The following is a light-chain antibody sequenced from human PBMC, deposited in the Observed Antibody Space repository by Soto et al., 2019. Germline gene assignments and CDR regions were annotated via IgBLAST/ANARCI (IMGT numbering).Light chain of an antibody. CDR2: QNS. CDR1: KLGDKY. J-gene: IGLJ1*01. CDR3: QAWDSTFDV. V-gene: IGLV3-1*01. Sequence: SYELTQPPSVSVSPGQTASITCSGDKLGDKYACWYQQKPGQSPVLVIYQNSKRPSGIPERFSGSNSGNTATLTISGTQAMDEADYYCQAWDSTFDVFGTGTKLTVL.